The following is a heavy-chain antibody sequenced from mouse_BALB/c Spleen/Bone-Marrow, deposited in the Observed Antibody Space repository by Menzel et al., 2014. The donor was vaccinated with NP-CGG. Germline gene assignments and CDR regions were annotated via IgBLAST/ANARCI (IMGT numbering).Heavy chain of an antibody. J-gene: IGHJ4*01. CDR2: IDTSDSYT. CDR3: ARGGHDFSLDY. V-gene: IGHV1-69*01. D-gene: IGHD2-4*01. Sequence: QVQLQQSGAELGMPGASVKMSCKASGYTFTDNWMYWVKQRPGQGLEWIGAIDTSDSYTNFNQKFMGKASLTVDASSSTAYMQVSSLTSDDSAVYYCARGGHDFSLDYWGQGISVTVSS. CDR1: GYTFTDNW.